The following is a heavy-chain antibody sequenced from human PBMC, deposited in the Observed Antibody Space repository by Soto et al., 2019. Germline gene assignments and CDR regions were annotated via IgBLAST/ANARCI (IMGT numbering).Heavy chain of an antibody. CDR3: AHCLLGVNYYYGMDV. CDR2: IIPIFATA. CDR1: GGTFTSYA. V-gene: IGHV1-69*12. D-gene: IGHD3-16*01. Sequence: QVQLVQSGAEVKKPGSSEKVSCKASGGTFTSYAINWVRQAPGQWLEWMGGIIPIFATADYAQKFQGRVTITADESTSTAYMELSRLRSEDTAVYYCAHCLLGVNYYYGMDVWGQGTTVTVSS. J-gene: IGHJ6*02.